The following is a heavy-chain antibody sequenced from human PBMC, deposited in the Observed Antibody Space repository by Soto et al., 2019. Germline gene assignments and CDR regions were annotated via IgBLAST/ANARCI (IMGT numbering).Heavy chain of an antibody. Sequence: PSETLSLTCTVSGGSIISYYWSWILQPPWKGLEWIGYIYYSGSTNYNPSLKSRVTISVDTSKNQFSLKLSSVTAADTAVYYCARGAVVPAAMTAYYYYGMDVWGQGTTVTVSS. CDR3: ARGAVVPAAMTAYYYYGMDV. V-gene: IGHV4-59*01. CDR2: IYYSGST. J-gene: IGHJ6*02. CDR1: GGSIISYY. D-gene: IGHD2-2*01.